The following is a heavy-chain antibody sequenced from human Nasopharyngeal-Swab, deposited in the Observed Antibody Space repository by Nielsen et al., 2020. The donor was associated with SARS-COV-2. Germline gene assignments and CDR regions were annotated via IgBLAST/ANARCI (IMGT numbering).Heavy chain of an antibody. CDR1: GFTFSSYE. D-gene: IGHD3-9*01. Sequence: GGSLRLSCAASGFTFSSYEMNWVRQAPGKGLEWVSYISSSGSTIYYADSVKGRFTISRDNAKNSLYLQMNSLRAEDTAVYYCARDSRYDILTGYLYYYYMDVWGKGTTVTVSS. CDR3: ARDSRYDILTGYLYYYYMDV. J-gene: IGHJ6*03. CDR2: ISSSGSTI. V-gene: IGHV3-48*03.